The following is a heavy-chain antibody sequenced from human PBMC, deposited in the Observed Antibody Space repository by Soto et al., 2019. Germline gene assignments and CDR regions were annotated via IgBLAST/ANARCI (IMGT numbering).Heavy chain of an antibody. V-gene: IGHV5-51*01. J-gene: IGHJ6*02. CDR2: IYPGDSDT. Sequence: PGESLKNSCKGSGYSFTSYWIGWVRQMPGKGLEWMGIIYPGDSDTRYSPSFQGQVTISADKSISTAYLQWSSLKASDTAMYYCARLGLQQPNPQLEYYYYGMDVWGQGTTVTVSS. CDR1: GYSFTSYW. D-gene: IGHD6-13*01. CDR3: ARLGLQQPNPQLEYYYYGMDV.